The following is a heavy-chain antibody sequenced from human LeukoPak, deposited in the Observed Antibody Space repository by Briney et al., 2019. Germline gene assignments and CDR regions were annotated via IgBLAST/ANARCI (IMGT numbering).Heavy chain of an antibody. CDR2: RAYTGNT. CDR3: ARGNRGYPFDP. D-gene: IGHD6-25*01. J-gene: IGHJ5*02. V-gene: IGHV1-18*01. Sequence: ASVKVSCKASGYTFTSYGITWVRQAPGQGLEWMGWRAYTGNTSYAQKLQGRVTITTDTSTTTAYMELRSLRSDDTAVYYCARGNRGYPFDPWGQGTLVTVSS. CDR1: GYTFTSYG.